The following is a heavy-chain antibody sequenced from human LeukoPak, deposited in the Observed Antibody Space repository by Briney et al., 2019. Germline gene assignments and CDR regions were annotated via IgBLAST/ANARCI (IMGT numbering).Heavy chain of an antibody. CDR3: ARGGNVLLWFGEPHDY. V-gene: IGHV4-34*01. J-gene: IGHJ4*02. Sequence: SETLSLTCAVYGGPFSGYYWSWIRQPPGKGLEWIGEINHSGSTNYNPSLKSRVTISVDTSKNQFSLKLSSVTAADTAVYYCARGGNVLLWFGEPHDYWGQGTLVTVSS. CDR1: GGPFSGYY. CDR2: INHSGST. D-gene: IGHD3-10*01.